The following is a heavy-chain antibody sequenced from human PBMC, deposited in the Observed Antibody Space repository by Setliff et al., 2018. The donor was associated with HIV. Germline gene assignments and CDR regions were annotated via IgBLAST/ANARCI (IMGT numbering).Heavy chain of an antibody. D-gene: IGHD3-22*01. CDR1: GGSFSDYY. CDR3: AREIPYSYGGRGHPL. J-gene: IGHJ4*02. CDR2: VNRGRRA. V-gene: IGHV4-34*01. Sequence: SETLSLTCALYGGSFSDYYWSWIRQPPGMGLEWIGEVNRGRRANYNSSLKSRVTVSIDTSRNQFSLTVSSVTAADTAVYYCAREIPYSYGGRGHPLWGQGTLVTVSS.